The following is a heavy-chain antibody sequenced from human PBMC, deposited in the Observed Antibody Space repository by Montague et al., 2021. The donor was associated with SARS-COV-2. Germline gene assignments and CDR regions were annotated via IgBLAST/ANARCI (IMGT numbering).Heavy chain of an antibody. V-gene: IGHV4-39*01. CDR3: ARPLVRGVPKAFDI. CDR1: GGSITRNYY. D-gene: IGHD3-10*01. Sequence: SETPSLTCTVSGGSITRNYYWGWIRQPPGKGLEWVGNIYYSGTTFTNPSLESRVTISVDASKNQFSLNLTSVTAADTAVYYCARPLVRGVPKAFDIWGQGALVIVSS. CDR2: IYYSGTT. J-gene: IGHJ3*02.